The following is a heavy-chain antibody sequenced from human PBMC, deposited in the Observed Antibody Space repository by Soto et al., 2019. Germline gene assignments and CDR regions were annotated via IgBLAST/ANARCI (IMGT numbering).Heavy chain of an antibody. D-gene: IGHD6-6*01. Sequence: ASVKVSCKASGYTFTSYDINWVRQATGQGFEYLGWMNPNSGNTGYVKKLQGRVTMTTDTSTTTAYMELRSLRSDDTAVYYCARDRPTSSIRARDYYYAMDVWGQGTTVTVSS. CDR3: ARDRPTSSIRARDYYYAMDV. J-gene: IGHJ6*02. V-gene: IGHV1-8*01. CDR2: MNPNSGNT. CDR1: GYTFTSYD.